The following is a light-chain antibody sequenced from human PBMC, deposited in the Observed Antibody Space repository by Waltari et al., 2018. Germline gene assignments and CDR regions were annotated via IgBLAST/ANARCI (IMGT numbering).Light chain of an antibody. V-gene: IGKV3-11*01. CDR2: DAS. CDR3: QQRSSWTPHT. J-gene: IGKJ2*01. CDR1: QSVGTY. Sequence: TLAPATLSLSPGETATLSCRASQSVGTYLAWYQQKPGQAPRLLIYDASNRATVIPDRFRGSGSGTDFTLTISSLEPEDFALYYCQQRSSWTPHTFGQGARLEIK.